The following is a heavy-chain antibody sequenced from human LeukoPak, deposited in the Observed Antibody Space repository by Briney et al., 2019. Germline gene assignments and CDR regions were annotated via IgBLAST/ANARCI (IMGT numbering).Heavy chain of an antibody. CDR2: IYYSGST. D-gene: IGHD3-22*01. CDR3: ARVHSSGYYYADY. CDR1: GGSISSSSYY. Sequence: SETLSLTCTVSGGSISSSSYYWGWIRQPPGKGLEWIGSIYYSGSTYYNPSLKSRVTISVDTSKNQFSLKLSSVTAADTAVYYCARVHSSGYYYADYWGQGTLVTVSS. V-gene: IGHV4-39*07. J-gene: IGHJ4*02.